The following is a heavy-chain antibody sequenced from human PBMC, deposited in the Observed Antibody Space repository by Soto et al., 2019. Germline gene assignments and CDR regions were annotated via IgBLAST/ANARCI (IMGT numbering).Heavy chain of an antibody. Sequence: QVQLVQSGAEVKKPGASVTVSCKASGFIYTHYYMHWVRQAPGQGPEWMAIMWPRGETATYEPSLQRSLIVTSDTYTDTLYMELNSLTSDDTAVYYCANARFSGSIEIPFDVWGQGTMVTVSS. D-gene: IGHD2-21*01. CDR1: GFIYTHYY. V-gene: IGHV1-46*01. J-gene: IGHJ3*01. CDR2: MWPRGETA. CDR3: ANARFSGSIEIPFDV.